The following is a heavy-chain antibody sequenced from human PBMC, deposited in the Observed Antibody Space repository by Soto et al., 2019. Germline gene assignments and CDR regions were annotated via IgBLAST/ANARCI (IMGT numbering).Heavy chain of an antibody. V-gene: IGHV4-34*01. Sequence: SETLSLTCAVYGGSFSGYYWSWIRQPPGKGLEWIGEINHSGSTNYNPSLKSRVTISVDTSKNQFSLKLSSVTAADTAVYYCARGPYGSGSYFLWGYYYYYMDVWGKGTTVTVSS. CDR3: ARGPYGSGSYFLWGYYYYYMDV. CDR1: GGSFSGYY. J-gene: IGHJ6*03. D-gene: IGHD3-10*01. CDR2: INHSGST.